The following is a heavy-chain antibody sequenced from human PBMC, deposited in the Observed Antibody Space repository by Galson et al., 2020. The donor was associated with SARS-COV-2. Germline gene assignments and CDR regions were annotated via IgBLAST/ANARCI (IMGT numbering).Heavy chain of an antibody. CDR3: ARGDMGNDYFDY. CDR1: GFTFSTYW. V-gene: IGHV3-74*01. CDR2: IYSEGSST. Sequence: GFTFSTYWMHWVRQAPGKGLVWVSRIYSEGSSTSYADSVKGRFTISGDNAKNTLYLQMNSLRAEDTAVYYCARGDMGNDYFDYWGQGTLVTVSS. J-gene: IGHJ4*02. D-gene: IGHD7-27*01.